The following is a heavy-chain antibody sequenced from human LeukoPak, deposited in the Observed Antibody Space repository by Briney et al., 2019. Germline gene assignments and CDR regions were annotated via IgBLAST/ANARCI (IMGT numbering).Heavy chain of an antibody. D-gene: IGHD6-13*01. CDR2: ISGSGGST. J-gene: IGHJ5*02. CDR1: GFTFSSYA. V-gene: IGHV3-23*01. CDR3: AKDVAAARPNWFDP. Sequence: RTGGSLRLSCAASGFTFSSYAMSWVRQAPGKGLEWVSAISGSGGSTYYADSVKGRFTISRDNSKNTLYLQMNSLRAEDTAVYYCAKDVAAARPNWFDPWGQGTLVTVSS.